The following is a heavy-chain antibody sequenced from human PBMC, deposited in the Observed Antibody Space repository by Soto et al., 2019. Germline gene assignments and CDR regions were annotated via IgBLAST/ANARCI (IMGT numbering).Heavy chain of an antibody. Sequence: PSDTLSLTCTVSGGSISISSYYWGWIRQPPGKGLEWIGSIYYSGSTNYNPSLKSRVTISVDTSKNQFSLKLSSVTAADTAVYYCARIYGDYESWFDPWGQGTLVTVSS. CDR1: GGSISISSYY. CDR3: ARIYGDYESWFDP. D-gene: IGHD4-17*01. J-gene: IGHJ5*02. CDR2: IYYSGST. V-gene: IGHV4-39*07.